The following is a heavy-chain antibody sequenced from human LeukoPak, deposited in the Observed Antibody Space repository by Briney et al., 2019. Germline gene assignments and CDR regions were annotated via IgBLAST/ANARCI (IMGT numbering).Heavy chain of an antibody. CDR3: ARQPSGSSRYHRYYFDY. J-gene: IGHJ4*02. V-gene: IGHV4-39*01. Sequence: SETLSLTCTVSGGSISSSSYYWGWIRQPPGKGLEWIGSIYYSGSTYYNPSLKSRVTISVDTSKNQFSLKLSSVTAADTAVYYCARQPSGSSRYHRYYFDYWGQGTLVTVSS. CDR2: IYYSGST. D-gene: IGHD6-13*01. CDR1: GGSISSSSYY.